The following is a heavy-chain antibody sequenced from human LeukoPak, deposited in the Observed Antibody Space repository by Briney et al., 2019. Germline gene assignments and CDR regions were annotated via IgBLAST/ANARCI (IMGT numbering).Heavy chain of an antibody. CDR1: GGSISSYY. CDR2: IYYSGST. CDR3: ARLNDFWSGYDY. D-gene: IGHD3-3*01. Sequence: SETLSLTCTVSGGSISSYYWSWIRQPPGKGLEWIGYIYYSGSTNYNPSLKSRVTISVDTSKNQFSLKLSSVTAADTAVYYCARLNDFWSGYDYWGRGTLVTVSS. J-gene: IGHJ4*02. V-gene: IGHV4-59*08.